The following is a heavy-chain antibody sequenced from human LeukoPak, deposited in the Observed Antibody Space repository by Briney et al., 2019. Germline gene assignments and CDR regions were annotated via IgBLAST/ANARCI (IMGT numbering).Heavy chain of an antibody. D-gene: IGHD1-26*01. CDR3: ARVFGATGLFDY. CDR1: GYTFTSYG. V-gene: IGHV1-2*04. CDR2: INPNSGGT. Sequence: ASVKVSCRASGYTFTSYGISWVRQAPGQGLEWMGWINPNSGGTNYAQKFQGWVTMTRDTSISTAYMELSRLRSDDTAVYYCARVFGATGLFDYWGQGTLVTVSS. J-gene: IGHJ4*02.